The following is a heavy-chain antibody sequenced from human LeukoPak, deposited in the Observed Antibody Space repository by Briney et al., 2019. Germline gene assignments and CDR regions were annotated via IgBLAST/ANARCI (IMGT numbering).Heavy chain of an antibody. CDR2: ISAYNGNT. V-gene: IGHV1-18*01. Sequence: ASVKVSCKASGYTFTSYGISWVRQAPGQGLEWMGWISAYNGNTNYAQKLQGRVTMTTDTSTSTAYMELSRLRSDDTAVYYCARDPYCSSTSCNNWFDPWGQGTLVSVSS. CDR3: ARDPYCSSTSCNNWFDP. D-gene: IGHD2-2*01. CDR1: GYTFTSYG. J-gene: IGHJ5*02.